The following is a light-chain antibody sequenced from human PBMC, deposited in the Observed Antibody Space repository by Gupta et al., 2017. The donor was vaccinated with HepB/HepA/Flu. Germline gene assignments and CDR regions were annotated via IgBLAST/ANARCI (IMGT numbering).Light chain of an antibody. CDR2: DVS. CDR1: SSDVGDYNY. J-gene: IGLJ3*02. CDR3: SSYTSSSSWV. V-gene: IGLV2-14*01. Sequence: QSALTPPASVSGSPGPSITISCPGTSSDVGDYNYVSWYQQHAGKAPKLMIYDVSKRPAGVSNRFSGSKSGNTASLTISGLQAEDEADYYCSSYTSSSSWVFGGGTKLTVL.